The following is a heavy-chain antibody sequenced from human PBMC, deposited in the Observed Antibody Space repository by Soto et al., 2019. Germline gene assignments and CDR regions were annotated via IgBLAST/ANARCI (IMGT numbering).Heavy chain of an antibody. D-gene: IGHD2-2*01. J-gene: IGHJ6*02. Sequence: QVQLVESGGGVVQPGRSLRLSCAASRFTFSTYGMHWVRQAPGKGLEWVAALSHDGSNKYYAGYVKGRFTISRDNSKNTLYLEMDSLRLDDTAVYYCAKEGVSFSTSCSRCYGLDVWGQGTPVTVSS. CDR1: RFTFSTYG. CDR2: LSHDGSNK. CDR3: AKEGVSFSTSCSRCYGLDV. V-gene: IGHV3-30*18.